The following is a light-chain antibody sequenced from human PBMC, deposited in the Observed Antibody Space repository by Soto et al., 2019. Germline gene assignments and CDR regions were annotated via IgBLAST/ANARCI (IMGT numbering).Light chain of an antibody. CDR1: QSIRTW. Sequence: DIQMTQSPSTLSASVGDRVTITCRASQSIRTWLAWYQQKPGEAPSLLIYDASSSESGVPSRFSGSGSGTEFTLTISSLQPDDFATYYCQQYNSYSTFGQGTKVEIK. V-gene: IGKV1-5*01. CDR3: QQYNSYST. CDR2: DAS. J-gene: IGKJ1*01.